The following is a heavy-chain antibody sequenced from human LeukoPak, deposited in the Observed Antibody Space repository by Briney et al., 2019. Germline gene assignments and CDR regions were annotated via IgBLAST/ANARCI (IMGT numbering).Heavy chain of an antibody. CDR2: INPNSGGT. CDR1: GYTFTGYY. V-gene: IGHV1-2*02. D-gene: IGHD6-19*01. Sequence: ASVKVSCKASGYTFTGYYMHWVRQAPGQGLEWMGWINPNSGGTNYAQKFQGRVTMTRDTSISTAYMELSSLRSGDTAVYYCAAAYSSGWYHWFDPWGQGTLVTVSS. J-gene: IGHJ5*02. CDR3: AAAYSSGWYHWFDP.